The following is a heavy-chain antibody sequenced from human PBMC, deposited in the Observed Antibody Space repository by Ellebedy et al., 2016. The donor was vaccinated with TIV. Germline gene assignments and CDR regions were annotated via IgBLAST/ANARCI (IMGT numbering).Heavy chain of an antibody. CDR1: GFTFRDYY. Sequence: GESLKLSCAASGFTFRDYYMTWIRQAPGKGLEWVSYISDGGHITYYADSVKGRFTISRDDAQNSLYQQMGSLRDEDTAFYYCARSGGEGAMFWGQGTLVTVAS. J-gene: IGHJ4*02. D-gene: IGHD3-10*01. CDR2: ISDGGHIT. CDR3: ARSGGEGAMF. V-gene: IGHV3-11*01.